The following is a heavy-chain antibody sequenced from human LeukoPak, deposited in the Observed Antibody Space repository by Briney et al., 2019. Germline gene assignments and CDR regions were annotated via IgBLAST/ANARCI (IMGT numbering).Heavy chain of an antibody. CDR2: IYYSGST. CDR3: ALLIVVVTPSYYYYYGMDV. D-gene: IGHD3-22*01. Sequence: SSQTLSLTCTVSGGSISSGGYYWSWIRQHPGKGLGWIGYIYYSGSTYYNPSLKSRVTISVDTSKNQFSLKLSSVTAADTAVYYCALLIVVVTPSYYYYYGMDVWGQGTTVTVSS. J-gene: IGHJ6*02. CDR1: GGSISSGGYY. V-gene: IGHV4-31*03.